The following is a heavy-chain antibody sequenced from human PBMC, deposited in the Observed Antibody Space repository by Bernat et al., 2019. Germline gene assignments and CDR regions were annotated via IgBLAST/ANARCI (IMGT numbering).Heavy chain of an antibody. V-gene: IGHV3-30*18. D-gene: IGHD4-17*01. CDR3: AKDQGDYGDYFFDY. CDR2: ISYDGSNK. CDR1: GFTFSSYG. J-gene: IGHJ4*02. Sequence: QVQLVESGGGVVQPGRSLRLSCAASGFTFSSYGMHWVRQAPGKGLEWVAVISYDGSNKYYADSVKGRFTISRDNSKNTLYLQMNSLRAEDTAVYHCAKDQGDYGDYFFDYWGQGTLVTVSS.